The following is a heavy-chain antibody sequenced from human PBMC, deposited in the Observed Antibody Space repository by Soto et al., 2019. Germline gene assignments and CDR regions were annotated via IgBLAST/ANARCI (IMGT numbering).Heavy chain of an antibody. Sequence: PSETLSLTCTVSGGSISSYYWSWIRQPPGKGLEWIGYIYYSGSTNYNPSLKSRVTISVDTSKNQFSLKLSSVTAADTAVYYCARGRVSSGWIRKVDYWGQGTLVTVSS. CDR3: ARGRVSSGWIRKVDY. D-gene: IGHD6-19*01. V-gene: IGHV4-59*01. J-gene: IGHJ4*02. CDR2: IYYSGST. CDR1: GGSISSYY.